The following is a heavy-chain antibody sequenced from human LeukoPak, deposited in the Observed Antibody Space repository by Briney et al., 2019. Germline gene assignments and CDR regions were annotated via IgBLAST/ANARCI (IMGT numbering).Heavy chain of an antibody. D-gene: IGHD3-22*01. Sequence: SETLSLTCTVSGGSISSSSYYWGWIRQPPGKGLEWIGSIYYSGSTYYNPSLKSRVTISVDTSKNQFSLKLSSVTAADTAVYYCARAPLYHYDSNGYCCDAFDIWGQGTMVTVSS. V-gene: IGHV4-39*07. CDR3: ARAPLYHYDSNGYCCDAFDI. CDR1: GGSISSSSYY. CDR2: IYYSGST. J-gene: IGHJ3*02.